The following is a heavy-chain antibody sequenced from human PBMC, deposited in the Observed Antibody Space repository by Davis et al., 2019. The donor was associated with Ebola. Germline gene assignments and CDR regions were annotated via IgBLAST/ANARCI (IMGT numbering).Heavy chain of an antibody. CDR3: ARGERTYYDFWSGPYGMDV. CDR2: ISAYNGNT. V-gene: IGHV1-18*01. D-gene: IGHD3-3*01. Sequence: ASVQVSCKASGYTFTSYGISWVRQAPGQGLEWMGWISAYNGNTNYAQKLQGRVTMTTDTSTSTAYMELRSLRSDDTAVYYCARGERTYYDFWSGPYGMDVWGQGTTVTVSS. J-gene: IGHJ6*02. CDR1: GYTFTSYG.